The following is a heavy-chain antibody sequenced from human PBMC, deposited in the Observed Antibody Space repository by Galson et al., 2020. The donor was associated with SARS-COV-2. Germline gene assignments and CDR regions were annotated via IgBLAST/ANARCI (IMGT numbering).Heavy chain of an antibody. CDR2: IFRSNDK. J-gene: IGHJ5*02. CDR1: GFSLTTSALG. CDR3: AHSSGWAVTGQNWLDP. Sequence: KMSGPTLVKPTQTLMLTCTFTGFSLTTSALGVGWIRQPPGNALEGLAPIFRSNDKWYSPSLKSRLNINNVSSKNQVVLTMTNMDPMDTATYYCAHSSGWAVTGQNWLDPWGQGTLVTVSS. D-gene: IGHD1-20*01. V-gene: IGHV2-5*01.